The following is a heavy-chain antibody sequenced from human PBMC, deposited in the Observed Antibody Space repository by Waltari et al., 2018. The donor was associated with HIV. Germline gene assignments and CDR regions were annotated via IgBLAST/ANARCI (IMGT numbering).Heavy chain of an antibody. J-gene: IGHJ6*02. Sequence: EVQLAESGGGLVKPGGSLRISCAASGFTLSSYSMNWVRQAPGKGLEWVSSISSSSSYIYYADSVKGRFTISRDNAKNSLYLQMNSLSAEDTAVYYCARVNHYYGMDVWGQGTTVTVSS. CDR1: GFTLSSYS. CDR2: ISSSSSYI. V-gene: IGHV3-21*01. CDR3: ARVNHYYGMDV.